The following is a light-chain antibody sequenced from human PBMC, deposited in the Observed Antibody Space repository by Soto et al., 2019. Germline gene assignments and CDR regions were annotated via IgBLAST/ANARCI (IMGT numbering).Light chain of an antibody. J-gene: IGKJ3*01. CDR3: QQYNEWPS. Sequence: EIVLTQSPGTLSLSPGERATLSCRASQSVSSSYLAWYQQKPGQAPRLLIYAASTRATGVSARFSGSGSGTGFTLTINRLQSEDFAVYYCQQYNEWPSFGPGTKVDIK. CDR2: AAS. V-gene: IGKV3-15*01. CDR1: QSVSSSY.